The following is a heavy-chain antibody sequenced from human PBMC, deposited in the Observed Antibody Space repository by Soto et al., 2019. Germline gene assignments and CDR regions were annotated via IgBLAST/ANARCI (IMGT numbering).Heavy chain of an antibody. J-gene: IGHJ4*02. D-gene: IGHD3-22*01. Sequence: TSETLSLTCTVSGDSIASAEYYWSWIRQHPGKGLEWIGYIYYSGSSYYNPSLKSRVTISVDTSKNQFSLKLNSVTAADTAVYYCARGREPHYDYSDYPGGFDCWGQGTLVTVSS. CDR1: GDSIASAEYY. CDR3: ARGREPHYDYSDYPGGFDC. V-gene: IGHV4-30-4*01. CDR2: IYYSGSS.